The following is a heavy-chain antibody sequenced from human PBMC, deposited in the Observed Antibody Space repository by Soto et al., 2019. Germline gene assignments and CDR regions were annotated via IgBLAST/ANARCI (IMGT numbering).Heavy chain of an antibody. V-gene: IGHV1-8*01. D-gene: IGHD4-17*01. CDR1: GYTFTSYG. CDR3: ARTLYGDNVDY. CDR2: ITTDKGKT. Sequence: ASVKVSCKTSGYTFTSYGISWVRQAPGQGLEWMGWITTDKGKTTYAQKFQGRVTMTRNTSISTAYMELSSLRSEDTAVYYCARTLYGDNVDYWGQGTLVTVSS. J-gene: IGHJ4*02.